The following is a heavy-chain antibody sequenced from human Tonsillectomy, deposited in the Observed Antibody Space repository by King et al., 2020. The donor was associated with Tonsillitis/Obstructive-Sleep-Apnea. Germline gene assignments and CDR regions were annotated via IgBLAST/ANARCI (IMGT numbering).Heavy chain of an antibody. CDR3: ARPDTPMLTFDY. Sequence: QLQESGPRLVKPSETLSLTCTVSGGSISSSSYYWGWIRQPPGKGLEWIGSIYYSGSTYYNPSLKSRVTISVDTSKNQFSLKLTSVTAADTAVYYCARPDTPMLTFDYWGQATLVTVSS. J-gene: IGHJ4*02. CDR2: IYYSGST. CDR1: GGSISSSSYY. V-gene: IGHV4-39*01. D-gene: IGHD5-18*01.